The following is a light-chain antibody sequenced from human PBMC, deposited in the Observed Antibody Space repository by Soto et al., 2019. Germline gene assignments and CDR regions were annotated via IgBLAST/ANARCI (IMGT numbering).Light chain of an antibody. CDR1: SSDVGDYDY. V-gene: IGLV2-8*01. J-gene: IGLJ2*01. Sequence: QSVLTQPPSASGSPGQSVTISCTGTSSDVGDYDYVSWYQHHPGKAPKLMIYEVTKRPSGVPDRFSGSKSGNTASLTVSGLQAEDEADYYCISYAGSNNVLFGGGTKLTVL. CDR3: ISYAGSNNVL. CDR2: EVT.